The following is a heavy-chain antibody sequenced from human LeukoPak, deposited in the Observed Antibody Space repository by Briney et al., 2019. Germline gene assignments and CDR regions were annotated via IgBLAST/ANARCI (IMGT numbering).Heavy chain of an antibody. CDR3: ARGRVLRYFDWFPDAFDI. V-gene: IGHV1-2*02. D-gene: IGHD3-9*01. CDR1: GYTFTSYH. CDR2: INPNSGGT. J-gene: IGHJ3*02. Sequence: ASVKVSCKASGYTFTSYHMHWVRQAPGQGLEWMGWINPNSGGTNYAQKFQGRVTMTRDTSISTAYMELSSLRSEDTAVYYCARGRVLRYFDWFPDAFDIWGQGTMVTVSS.